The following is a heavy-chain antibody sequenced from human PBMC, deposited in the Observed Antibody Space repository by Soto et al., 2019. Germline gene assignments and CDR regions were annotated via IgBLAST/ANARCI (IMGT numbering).Heavy chain of an antibody. CDR2: IIPIFGTA. Sequence: QVQLVQSGAGVKKPGSSVKVSCKASGGTFSSYAISWVRQAPGQGLEWMGGIIPIFGTANYAQKFQGRVTITADESTSTAYMQLSSLRCVDTAVYYWARDKGGYYESSGYYRFSVPPDYYYGMDVWGQGTTVTVSS. CDR3: ARDKGGYYESSGYYRFSVPPDYYYGMDV. D-gene: IGHD3-22*01. CDR1: GGTFSSYA. J-gene: IGHJ6*02. V-gene: IGHV1-69*01.